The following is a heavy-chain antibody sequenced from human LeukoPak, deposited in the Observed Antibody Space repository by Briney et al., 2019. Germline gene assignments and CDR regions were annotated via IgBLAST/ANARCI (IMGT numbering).Heavy chain of an antibody. V-gene: IGHV1-2*06. CDR2: INPNSGGT. J-gene: IGHJ4*02. Sequence: GASVKVSCKASGYTFTGYYMHWVRQAPGQGLEWMGRINPNSGGTSYAQKFQGRVTMTRDTSISTAYMELSRLRSDDTAVYYCARDNEYCSGGSCFTDWGQGTLVTVSS. D-gene: IGHD2-15*01. CDR1: GYTFTGYY. CDR3: ARDNEYCSGGSCFTD.